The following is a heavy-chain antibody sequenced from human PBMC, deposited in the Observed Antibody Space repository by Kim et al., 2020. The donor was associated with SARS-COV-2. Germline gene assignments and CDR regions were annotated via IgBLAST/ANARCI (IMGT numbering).Heavy chain of an antibody. V-gene: IGHV1-46*01. CDR2: ST. J-gene: IGHJ6*02. Sequence: STSYAQKFQGRVTMTRDTSTSTVYMELSSLRSEDTAVYYCARDSYYGMDVWGQGTTVTVSS. CDR3: ARDSYYGMDV.